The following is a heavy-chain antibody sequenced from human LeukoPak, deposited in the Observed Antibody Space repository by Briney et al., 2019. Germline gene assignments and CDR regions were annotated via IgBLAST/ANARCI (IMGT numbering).Heavy chain of an antibody. Sequence: PGGSLRLSFAASGFTSISYAMTWVRQAPGKGLEWVSSISRGSDHIFYADSMKGRFTISRDNAKNSLYLQMNSLGAEDTAVYYCARPYDTRGYFPDYWGQGTLVTVSS. CDR1: GFTSISYA. D-gene: IGHD3-22*01. V-gene: IGHV3-21*01. CDR2: ISRGSDHI. J-gene: IGHJ4*02. CDR3: ARPYDTRGYFPDY.